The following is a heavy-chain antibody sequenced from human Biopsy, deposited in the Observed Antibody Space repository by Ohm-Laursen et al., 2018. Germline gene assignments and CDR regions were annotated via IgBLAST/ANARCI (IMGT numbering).Heavy chain of an antibody. CDR1: GGSISSSSTYY. Sequence: TLSLTCSVSGGSISSSSTYYWAWLRQPPGKGLEWIGSIYNTETTFYNPSLKSRVTISIDTSTNQFSLKVSSVTAADTAVYYCARQVDFWSGYVDYWGQGTLVAVSS. CDR3: ARQVDFWSGYVDY. J-gene: IGHJ4*02. D-gene: IGHD3-3*01. CDR2: IYNTETT. V-gene: IGHV4-39*01.